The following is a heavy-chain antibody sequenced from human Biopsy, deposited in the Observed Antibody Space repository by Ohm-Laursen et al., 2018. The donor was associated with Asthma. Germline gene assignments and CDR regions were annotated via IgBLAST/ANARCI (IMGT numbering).Heavy chain of an antibody. CDR3: AKVRSDWVITESFDY. V-gene: IGHV3-9*01. J-gene: IGHJ4*02. CDR1: GFKFDEYT. Sequence: SLILSCAASGFKFDEYTMHWVRQAPGKGLEWVSGISWNSAIIGYADSVEGRFTISRDNAKNSVFLHMDSLRPEDTAFYYCAKVRSDWVITESFDYWGQGVLVTVSS. D-gene: IGHD3-22*01. CDR2: ISWNSAII.